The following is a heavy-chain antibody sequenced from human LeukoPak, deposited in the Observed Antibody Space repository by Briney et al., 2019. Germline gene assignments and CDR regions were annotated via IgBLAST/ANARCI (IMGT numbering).Heavy chain of an antibody. J-gene: IGHJ4*02. D-gene: IGHD1-20*01. Sequence: GGSLRLSCAASGFTFSNFHMTWVRQSPGKGLEWVSAISDSGGNTWYADSVKGRFTISRDNSKNTVYLQMNSLRAEDTAVYYSAKELRSISATTGFDYWGQGTLVTVSS. CDR3: AKELRSISATTGFDY. CDR1: GFTFSNFH. V-gene: IGHV3-23*01. CDR2: ISDSGGNT.